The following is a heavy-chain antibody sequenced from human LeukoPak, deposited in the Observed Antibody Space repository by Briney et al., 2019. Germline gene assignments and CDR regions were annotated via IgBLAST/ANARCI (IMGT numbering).Heavy chain of an antibody. CDR2: IIPIFGTA. V-gene: IGHV1-69*05. Sequence: SVKVSCKASGGTFSSYAISWVRQAPGQGLEWMGGIIPIFGTANYAQKFQGRVTMTTDTSTSTAYMGLRSLRSDDTAVYYCARTTVTTMDVWGQGTTVTVSS. D-gene: IGHD4-17*01. CDR1: GGTFSSYA. CDR3: ARTTVTTMDV. J-gene: IGHJ6*02.